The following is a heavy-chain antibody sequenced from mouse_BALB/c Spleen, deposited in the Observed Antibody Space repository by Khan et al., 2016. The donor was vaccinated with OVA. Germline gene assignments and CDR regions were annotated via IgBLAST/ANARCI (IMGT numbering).Heavy chain of an antibody. J-gene: IGHJ4*01. V-gene: IGHV9-3-1*01. CDR3: ARVGYNGTIDC. Sequence: QVQLKQSGPELKKPGETVQISCKASGFTFTNYGMNWVKQAPGKGLKWMGWINTYTGAPTFADDFKGRFAFSLETSASTAYLQINSLKNEDTATYFCARVGYNGTIDCWGQGTSVTVSS. D-gene: IGHD2-2*01. CDR1: GFTFTNYG. CDR2: INTYTGAP.